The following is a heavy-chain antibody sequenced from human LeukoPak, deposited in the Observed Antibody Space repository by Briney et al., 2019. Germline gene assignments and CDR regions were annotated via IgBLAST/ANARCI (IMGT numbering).Heavy chain of an antibody. CDR2: MNPNSGNT. D-gene: IGHD6-19*01. Sequence: ASVKVSCKASGYTFISYDINWVRQATGQGLEWMGWMNPNSGNTGYAQKFQGRVTITTDESTSTAYMELSSLRSEDTAVYYCARESAVAGPGGYWGQGTLVTVSS. CDR1: GYTFISYD. CDR3: ARESAVAGPGGY. V-gene: IGHV1-8*01. J-gene: IGHJ4*02.